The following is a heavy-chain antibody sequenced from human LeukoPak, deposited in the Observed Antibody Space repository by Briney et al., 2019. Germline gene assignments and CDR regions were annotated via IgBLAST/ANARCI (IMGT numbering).Heavy chain of an antibody. CDR3: ARQVSGHYDYIWGSYR. J-gene: IGHJ4*02. CDR2: IYYNEST. V-gene: IGHV4-39*01. CDR1: GGSISSSSDY. Sequence: PSEPQSLPCTVSGGSISSSSDYWGWIRQPPAKGLEWIGSIYYNESTYYNPSLKSRHPISVDTSKNQFSLKLSSMTAADTAVYYCARQVSGHYDYIWGSYRWGQGTLVTVSS. D-gene: IGHD3-16*02.